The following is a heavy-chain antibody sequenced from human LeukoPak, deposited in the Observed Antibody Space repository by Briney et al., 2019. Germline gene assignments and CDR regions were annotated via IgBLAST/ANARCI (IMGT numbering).Heavy chain of an antibody. Sequence: ASVKVSCKASGYTFTGYYMHWVRQAPGQGLEWMGWINPNSGGTNYAQKFQGRVTMTRDTSISTAYMELSRLRSDDTAVYYCARYYDFWSGSKGGFDYWGQGTLVTVSS. V-gene: IGHV1-2*02. CDR3: ARYYDFWSGSKGGFDY. J-gene: IGHJ4*02. D-gene: IGHD3-3*01. CDR1: GYTFTGYY. CDR2: INPNSGGT.